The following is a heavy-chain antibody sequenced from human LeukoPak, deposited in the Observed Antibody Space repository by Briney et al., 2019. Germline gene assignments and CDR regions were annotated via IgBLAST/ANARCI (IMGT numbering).Heavy chain of an antibody. Sequence: SETLSLTCAVYGGSFSGYYWSWIRQPPGKGLEWIGEINHSGSTNYNPSLKSRVTISVDTSKNQFSLNLSSVTAADTAVYYCARTHCTGGSCYSLDYWGQGTLVTVSS. CDR3: ARTHCTGGSCYSLDY. V-gene: IGHV4-34*01. CDR1: GGSFSGYY. CDR2: INHSGST. D-gene: IGHD2-15*01. J-gene: IGHJ4*02.